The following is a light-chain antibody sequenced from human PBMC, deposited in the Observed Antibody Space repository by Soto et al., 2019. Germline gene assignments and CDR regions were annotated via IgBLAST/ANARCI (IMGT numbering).Light chain of an antibody. V-gene: IGKV3D-15*01. CDR2: GAS. Sequence: EIVMTQFPATLSVSPGERATLSCRASQSVSNKLAWYQQKRGQAPRLLIYGASTRATGIPARFSGSGSGTEFTLTISSLQPDDFATYYCQQYTTYSYSFGQGTKLEIK. CDR1: QSVSNK. CDR3: QQYTTYSYS. J-gene: IGKJ2*03.